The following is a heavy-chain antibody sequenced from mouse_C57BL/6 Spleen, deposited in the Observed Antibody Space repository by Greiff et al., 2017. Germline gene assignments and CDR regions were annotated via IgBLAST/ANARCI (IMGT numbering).Heavy chain of an antibody. CDR3: ARGRWAYDGYYADY. Sequence: QVQLQQPGAELVKPGASVKLSCKASGYTFTSYWMHWVKQRPGQGLEWIGMIHPTSGSTNYNEKFKSKATLTVDKSSSTAYMQLSSLTSEDYAVSYCARGRWAYDGYYADYWGQGTSVTVSS. V-gene: IGHV1-64*01. CDR1: GYTFTSYW. D-gene: IGHD2-3*01. J-gene: IGHJ4*01. CDR2: IHPTSGST.